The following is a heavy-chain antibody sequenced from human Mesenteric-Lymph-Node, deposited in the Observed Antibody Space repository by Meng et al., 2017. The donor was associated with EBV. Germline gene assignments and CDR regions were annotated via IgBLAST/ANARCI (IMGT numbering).Heavy chain of an antibody. J-gene: IGHJ5*02. CDR1: GGSISSYY. Sequence: QVQLQESGPGLVQPSETLSLTGTVSGGSISSYYWSWIRQPPGKGLEWIGYIYYSGNTHYNPSLESRVTISVDTSKNQFSLKLNSVTAADTAVYYCARVSIVVGWFDPWGQGTLVTVSS. CDR3: ARVSIVVGWFDP. D-gene: IGHD2-2*01. V-gene: IGHV4-59*01. CDR2: IYYSGNT.